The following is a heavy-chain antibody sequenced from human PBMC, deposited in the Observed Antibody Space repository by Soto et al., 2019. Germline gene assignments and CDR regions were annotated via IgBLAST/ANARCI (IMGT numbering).Heavy chain of an antibody. V-gene: IGHV1-69*12. J-gene: IGHJ4*02. Sequence: QVQLVQSGAEVKKPGSSVKVSCKASRGTFSSYAISWVRQAPGQGLEWMGGIIPIFGTANYAQKFQGRVTITADESTSTAYMELGSLRSEDTAVEYCARSSDGEDDGYWGQGTLVTVSS. CDR3: ARSSDGEDDGY. CDR2: IIPIFGTA. D-gene: IGHD4-17*01. CDR1: RGTFSSYA.